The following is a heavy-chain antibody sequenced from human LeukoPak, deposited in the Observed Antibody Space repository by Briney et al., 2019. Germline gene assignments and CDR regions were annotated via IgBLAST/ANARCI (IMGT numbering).Heavy chain of an antibody. CDR3: AKGTGPFYYGMDA. D-gene: IGHD2-8*02. J-gene: IGHJ6*02. CDR1: GFTFSNYG. V-gene: IGHV3-30*18. Sequence: GGSLRLSCAASGFTFSNYGMHWVRQAPGKGLEWVAVISYDGSNKYYVDSVKGRFTISRDNSKNTLYLQLNSLRAEDTAVYYCAKGTGPFYYGMDAWGQGTTVTVSS. CDR2: ISYDGSNK.